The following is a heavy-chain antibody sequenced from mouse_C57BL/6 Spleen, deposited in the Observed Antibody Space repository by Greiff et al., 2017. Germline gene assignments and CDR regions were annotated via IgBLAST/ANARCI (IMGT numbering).Heavy chain of an antibody. Sequence: QVQLQQPGAELVKPGASVKLSCKASGYTFTSYWMHWVKQRPGRGLEWIGRIDPNSGGTNYNEKFKSKATLTVDKSASTAYMQLSSLTSEDSAVYYCAKGDYDAGYYAMDYWGQGTSVTVSS. CDR1: GYTFTSYW. CDR3: AKGDYDAGYYAMDY. V-gene: IGHV1-72*01. CDR2: IDPNSGGT. D-gene: IGHD2-4*01. J-gene: IGHJ4*01.